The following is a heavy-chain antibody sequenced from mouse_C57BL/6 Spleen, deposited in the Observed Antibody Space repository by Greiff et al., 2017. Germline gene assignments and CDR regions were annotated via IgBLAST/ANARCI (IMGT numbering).Heavy chain of an antibody. J-gene: IGHJ2*01. D-gene: IGHD4-1*01. CDR3: ARVSANWLCSD. V-gene: IGHV5-9*01. Sequence: EVQLVESGGGLVKPGGSLKLSCAASGFTFSSYTMSWVRQTPEKRLEWVATISGGGGNTYYPDSVKGRFTISRDNAKNTLYLQMSSLRSEDTALYYCARVSANWLCSDWGQGTTLTVSS. CDR1: GFTFSSYT. CDR2: ISGGGGNT.